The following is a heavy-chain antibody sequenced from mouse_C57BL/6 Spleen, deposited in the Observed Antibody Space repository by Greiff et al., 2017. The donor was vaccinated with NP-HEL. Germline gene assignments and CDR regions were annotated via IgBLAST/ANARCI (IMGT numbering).Heavy chain of an antibody. CDR2: IYPETGGT. D-gene: IGHD3-3*01. V-gene: IGHV1-15*01. Sequence: VQLVESGAELVRPGASVTLSCKASGYTFTDYEMHWVKQTPVHGLEWIGAIYPETGGTAYNQKFKGKAILTADKSSSTAYMELRSLTSEDSAVYYCTREGTGDYWGQGTTLTVSS. CDR3: TREGTGDY. J-gene: IGHJ2*01. CDR1: GYTFTDYE.